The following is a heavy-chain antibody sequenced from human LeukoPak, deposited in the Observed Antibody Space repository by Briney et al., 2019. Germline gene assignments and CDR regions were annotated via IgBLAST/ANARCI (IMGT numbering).Heavy chain of an antibody. V-gene: IGHV4-61*08. D-gene: IGHD4-23*01. CDR1: GGSISSGGYY. CDR3: ARHGRWVGPAGY. J-gene: IGHJ4*02. CDR2: IYHSGST. Sequence: PSETLSLTCTVSGGSISSGGYYWSWIRQHPGKGLEWIGYIYHSGSTNYNPSLKSRVTISVDTSKNQFSLKLSSVTAADTAVYYCARHGRWVGPAGYWGQGTLVTVSS.